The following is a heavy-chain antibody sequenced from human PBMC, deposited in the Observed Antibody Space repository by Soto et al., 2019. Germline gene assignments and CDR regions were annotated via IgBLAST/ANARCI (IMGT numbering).Heavy chain of an antibody. CDR3: ARDRDGTGWVFDY. Sequence: SETLSLTCTVSGGSISSYYWSWIRQPPGKGLEWIGYIYFSGSTNYNPSLKSRVTISLDTSNNQFSLNLSSVTSADTAVYYCARDRDGTGWVFDYWGQGTLVTVSS. V-gene: IGHV4-59*01. J-gene: IGHJ4*02. CDR1: GGSISSYY. D-gene: IGHD6-19*01. CDR2: IYFSGST.